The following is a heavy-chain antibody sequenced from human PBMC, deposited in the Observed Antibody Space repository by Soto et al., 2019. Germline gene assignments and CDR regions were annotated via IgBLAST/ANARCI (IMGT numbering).Heavy chain of an antibody. CDR3: ASPKIAFYNWLAP. D-gene: IGHD3-3*02. CDR2: IYYSGST. Sequence: SETLSLTCTVSGGSISSSSYYWGWIRQPPGKGLEWIGSIYYSGSTYYNPSLKSRVTISVDTSKNQFSLKLSSVTAADTAVYYCASPKIAFYNWLAPWGQGTLVTVSS. V-gene: IGHV4-39*01. J-gene: IGHJ5*02. CDR1: GGSISSSSYY.